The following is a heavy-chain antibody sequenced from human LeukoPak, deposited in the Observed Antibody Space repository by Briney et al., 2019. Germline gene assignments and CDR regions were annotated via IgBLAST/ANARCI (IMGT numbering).Heavy chain of an antibody. Sequence: GGSLRLSCAASGFTVSSNYMSWVRQAPGKGLEWISVIYSGGSTYYEDSVKGRFTISRDNSKNTLYLRMNSLRAEDTAVYYCATCIAAAGRFDYWGQGTLVTVSS. J-gene: IGHJ4*02. CDR2: IYSGGST. CDR3: ATCIAAAGRFDY. D-gene: IGHD6-13*01. V-gene: IGHV3-53*01. CDR1: GFTVSSNY.